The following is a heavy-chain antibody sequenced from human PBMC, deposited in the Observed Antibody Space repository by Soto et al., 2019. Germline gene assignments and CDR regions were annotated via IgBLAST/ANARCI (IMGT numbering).Heavy chain of an antibody. CDR3: AKGDGMDV. CDR2: ISWDGGST. D-gene: IGHD3-16*01. Sequence: EVQLVESGGVVVQPGGSLRLSCAASGFNFDDYTMHWVRQAPGKGLEWVSLISWDGGSTYYADSVKGRFTISRDNSKNSLYLQMNSLRTEDTDLYYCAKGDGMDVWGQGTTVTVSS. CDR1: GFNFDDYT. V-gene: IGHV3-43*01. J-gene: IGHJ6*02.